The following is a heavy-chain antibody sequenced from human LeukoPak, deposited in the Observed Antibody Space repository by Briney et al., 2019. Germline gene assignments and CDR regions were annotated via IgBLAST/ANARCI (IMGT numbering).Heavy chain of an antibody. V-gene: IGHV3-21*01. Sequence: GGXXRLXCAASXFTFSSYSMNWVRQAPGKXLEWVSSISSSSSYIYYADSVKGRFTISRDNAKNSLYLQMNSLRAEDTAVYYCARDPAFDYWGQGTLVTVSS. CDR2: ISSSSSYI. CDR3: ARDPAFDY. CDR1: XFTFSSYS. J-gene: IGHJ4*02.